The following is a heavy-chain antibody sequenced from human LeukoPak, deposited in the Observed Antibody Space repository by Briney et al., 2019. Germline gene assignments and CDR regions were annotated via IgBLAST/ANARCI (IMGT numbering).Heavy chain of an antibody. Sequence: SDTLSLTCTVSSGSISSYCWSWLRQPAGRGLEWIGRICASGSTNYNPSLRSRVTISVDQTKHQISLNLSSVTAADTALYYCASSPCQPAGAFDYWGQGTLVTVSS. V-gene: IGHV4-4*07. CDR2: ICASGST. J-gene: IGHJ4*02. CDR1: SGSISSYC. CDR3: ASSPCQPAGAFDY. D-gene: IGHD2-2*01.